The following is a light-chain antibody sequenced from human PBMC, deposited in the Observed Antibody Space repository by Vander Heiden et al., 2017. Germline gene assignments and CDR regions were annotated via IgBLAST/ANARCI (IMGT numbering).Light chain of an antibody. CDR3: GTWDSSLAVLV. V-gene: IGLV1-51*01. Sequence: QSVLTQPPSLSAAPGQKVPIPCSGSSSSIGTTSVSWYQQLPGTAPKLLTYDNNQRPSGSPDRFSGSKSGTSATLGITGLQTGDEADYYCGTWDSSLAVLVFGGATKLTVL. J-gene: IGLJ2*01. CDR1: SSSIGTTS. CDR2: DNN.